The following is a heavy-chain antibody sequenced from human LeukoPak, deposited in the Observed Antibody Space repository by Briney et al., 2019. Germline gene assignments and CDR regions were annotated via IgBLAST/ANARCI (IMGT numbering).Heavy chain of an antibody. J-gene: IGHJ4*02. Sequence: PGGSLRLSCAASGFTFSSYAMSWVRQAPGKGLEWVSAISGSGGSTYYAASMKDRFTISRDNSKNTLYLQINSLSAEDTAVYYCAKAPPSRYYYGSGSYYKDYCYYWLQGTLVTVSS. CDR3: AKAPPSRYYYGSGSYYKDYCYY. D-gene: IGHD3-10*01. V-gene: IGHV3-23*01. CDR1: GFTFSSYA. CDR2: ISGSGGST.